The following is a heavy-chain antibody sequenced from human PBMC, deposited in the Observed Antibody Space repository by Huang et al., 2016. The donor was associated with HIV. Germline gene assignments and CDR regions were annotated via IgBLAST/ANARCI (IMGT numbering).Heavy chain of an antibody. V-gene: IGHV3-74*01. J-gene: IGHJ3*02. CDR2: IKIDGRTT. D-gene: IGHD2-15*01. Sequence: DEHLVESGGGLVQPGGSLRLSCEASGFKFSNYWMQWVRQAPGKGLMWVSRIKIDGRTTDYADSVKGRFTISRDNAKNTLYLQMSRLTAEDTAIYYCARAGGFEIWGQGTVVTVSS. CDR1: GFKFSNYW. CDR3: ARAGGFEI.